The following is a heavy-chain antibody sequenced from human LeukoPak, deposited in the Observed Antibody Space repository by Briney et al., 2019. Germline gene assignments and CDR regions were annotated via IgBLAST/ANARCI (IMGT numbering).Heavy chain of an antibody. J-gene: IGHJ2*01. D-gene: IGHD3-22*01. Sequence: PSETLSLTCAVYGGSFSGYYWSWIRQPPGKGLEWIGEINHSGSTNYNPSLKSRVTISVDTSKNQFSLKLSSVTAADTAVYYCARVPDSSGNYYFIHDWYFDLWGRGTLVTVSS. CDR1: GGSFSGYY. V-gene: IGHV4-34*01. CDR2: INHSGST. CDR3: ARVPDSSGNYYFIHDWYFDL.